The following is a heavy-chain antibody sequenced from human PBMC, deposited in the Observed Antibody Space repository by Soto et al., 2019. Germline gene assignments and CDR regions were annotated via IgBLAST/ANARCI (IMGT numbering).Heavy chain of an antibody. V-gene: IGHV1-69*13. J-gene: IGHJ3*02. D-gene: IGHD3-10*01. CDR2: IIPIFGTA. CDR3: AREGGGSGYLFSFDI. Sequence: SVKVSCKASRGTFSRYSISWVRQAPGQGLEWVGGIIPIFGTANYAQKFKGRVTITADESTSTAYMELSTLRSEDAAVYYCAREGGGSGYLFSFDIWGQGTMVTVSS. CDR1: RGTFSRYS.